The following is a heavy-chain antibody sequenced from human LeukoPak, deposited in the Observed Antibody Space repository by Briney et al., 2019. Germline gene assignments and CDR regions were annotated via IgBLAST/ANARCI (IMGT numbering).Heavy chain of an antibody. CDR3: AKDGDKDTAMAFDY. CDR1: GFTFSSYG. CDR2: ISYDGSNK. V-gene: IGHV3-30*18. J-gene: IGHJ4*02. D-gene: IGHD5-18*01. Sequence: GGSLRLSCAAPGFTFSSYGMHWVRQAPGKGLEWVAVISYDGSNKYYADSVKGRFTISRDNSKNTLYLQMNSLRAEDTAVYYCAKDGDKDTAMAFDYWGQGTLVTVSS.